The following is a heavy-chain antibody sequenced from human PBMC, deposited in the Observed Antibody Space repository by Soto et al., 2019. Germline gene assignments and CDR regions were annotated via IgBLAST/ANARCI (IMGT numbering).Heavy chain of an antibody. J-gene: IGHJ4*02. CDR3: ARLEDTAGSG. CDR2: IYPGDSDT. D-gene: IGHD5-18*01. V-gene: IGHV5-51*01. Sequence: GESLKISCEGSGYSFTIYCIRWVLQMPGKGLEWMGIIYPGDSDTRYSPSFQGQVTISADKSISTAYLQWSSLKASDTAMYYCARLEDTAGSGWGQGTLVTVSS. CDR1: GYSFTIYC.